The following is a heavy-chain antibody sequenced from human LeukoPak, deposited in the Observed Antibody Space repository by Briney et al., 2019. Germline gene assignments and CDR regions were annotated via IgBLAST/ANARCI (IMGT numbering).Heavy chain of an antibody. CDR3: AREVGGIAAGCFDY. CDR1: GFTFSSSA. D-gene: IGHD6-13*01. V-gene: IGHV3-23*01. CDR2: ISNNGGYT. J-gene: IGHJ4*02. Sequence: GGSLRLSCAASGFTFSSSAMSWVRQAPGKGLEWVSAISNNGGYTYYADSVQGRFTISRDNSKNTLYLQMNSLRAEDTAVYYCAREVGGIAAGCFDYWGQGTLVTVSS.